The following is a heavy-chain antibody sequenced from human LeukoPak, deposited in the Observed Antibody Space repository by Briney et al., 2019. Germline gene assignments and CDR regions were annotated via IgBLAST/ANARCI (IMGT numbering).Heavy chain of an antibody. Sequence: SETLSLTCTVSGGSISSSSSYWGWIRQPPGKGLEWIGSIYYSGSTYYNPSLKSRVTISVDTSKNPFSLKLSSVTAADTAVYYCARRPPGYHGMDVWGQGTTVTVSS. CDR2: IYYSGST. J-gene: IGHJ6*02. CDR3: ARRPPGYHGMDV. V-gene: IGHV4-39*01. CDR1: GGSISSSSSY.